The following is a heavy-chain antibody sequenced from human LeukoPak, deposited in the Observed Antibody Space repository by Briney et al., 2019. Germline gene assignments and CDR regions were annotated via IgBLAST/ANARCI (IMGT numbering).Heavy chain of an antibody. J-gene: IGHJ4*02. Sequence: RPGGSLRLSCAASGFTFSSYSMNWVRQAPGKGLEWVSSISSSSSYIYYADSVKGRFTISRDNAKNSLYLQMNSLRAEDTAVYYCARGIRGYSGYDYWGQGTLVTVSS. D-gene: IGHD5-12*01. CDR1: GFTFSSYS. CDR2: ISSSSSYI. V-gene: IGHV3-21*01. CDR3: ARGIRGYSGYDY.